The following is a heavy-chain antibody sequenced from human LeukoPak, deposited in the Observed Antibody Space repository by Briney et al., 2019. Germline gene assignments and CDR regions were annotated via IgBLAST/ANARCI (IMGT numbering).Heavy chain of an antibody. CDR2: IFYNGGS. D-gene: IGHD2-2*01. J-gene: IGHJ3*01. CDR3: VRLTCSGSSCSGGGAFDV. CDR1: GDSMSSGGYL. Sequence: SETPSLTCSVSGDSMSSGGYLWTWMRQHPGKGLEWIGYIFYNGGSYYSPSLQSRLTISVDTSQKQFSLKMSSVTAADTAVYYCVRLTCSGSSCSGGGAFDVWGQGTVVTVSS. V-gene: IGHV4-31*03.